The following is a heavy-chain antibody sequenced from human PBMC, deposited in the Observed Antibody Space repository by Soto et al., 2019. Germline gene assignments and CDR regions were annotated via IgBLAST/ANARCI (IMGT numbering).Heavy chain of an antibody. V-gene: IGHV1-2*02. D-gene: IGHD3-3*01. Sequence: ASVKVSCKASGYTFTGYYMHWVRQAPGQGLEWMGWINPNSGGTNYAQKFQGRVTMTRDTSISTAYMELSRLRSDDTAVYYCARAKTGDFWSGYYLHYFVYWGQGTLVTVSS. CDR1: GYTFTGYY. CDR3: ARAKTGDFWSGYYLHYFVY. CDR2: INPNSGGT. J-gene: IGHJ4*02.